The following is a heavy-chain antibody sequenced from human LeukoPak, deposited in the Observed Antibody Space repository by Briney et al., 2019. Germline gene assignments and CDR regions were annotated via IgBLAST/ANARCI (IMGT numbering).Heavy chain of an antibody. Sequence: GASVKVSCKASGYTFTSYGISWVRQAPGQGLEWMGIINPSAGSTSYAQKFQGRVTLTRDMSTSTVYMEVSSLRSEDTAVYYCARDPDTAMVDDAFDIWGQGTMVTVSS. D-gene: IGHD5-18*01. CDR2: INPSAGST. V-gene: IGHV1-46*01. CDR1: GYTFTSYG. J-gene: IGHJ3*02. CDR3: ARDPDTAMVDDAFDI.